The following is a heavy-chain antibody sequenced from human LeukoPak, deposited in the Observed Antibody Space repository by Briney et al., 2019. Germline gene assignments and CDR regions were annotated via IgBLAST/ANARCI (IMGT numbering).Heavy chain of an antibody. Sequence: ASVKVSCKASGGTFSSYAISWVRQAPGQGLEWMGGIIPIFGTANYAQKFQGRVTITTDESTSTAYMELSSLRSEDTAVYYCTRDPSVVAATPGVWFDPWGQGTLVTVSS. CDR3: TRDPSVVAATPGVWFDP. J-gene: IGHJ5*02. CDR2: IIPIFGTA. CDR1: GGTFSSYA. D-gene: IGHD2-15*01. V-gene: IGHV1-69*05.